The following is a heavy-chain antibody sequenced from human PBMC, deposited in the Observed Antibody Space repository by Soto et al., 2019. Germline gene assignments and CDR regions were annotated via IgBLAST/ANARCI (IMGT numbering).Heavy chain of an antibody. D-gene: IGHD2-21*02. CDR3: ARGKAYCGGDCASLFDY. Sequence: QVQLVESGGGVVQPGRSLRLPCAASGFTFSSYAMHWVRQAPGKGLEWVAVISYDGSNKYYADSVKGRFTISRGNSKNTLYLQMNSLRAEDTAVYYCARGKAYCGGDCASLFDYWGQGTLVTVSS. CDR2: ISYDGSNK. J-gene: IGHJ4*02. CDR1: GFTFSSYA. V-gene: IGHV3-30-3*01.